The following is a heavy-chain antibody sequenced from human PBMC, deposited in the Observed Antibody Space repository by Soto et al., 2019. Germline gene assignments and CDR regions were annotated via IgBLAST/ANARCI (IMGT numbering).Heavy chain of an antibody. D-gene: IGHD5-18*01. CDR2: IYYSGST. CDR1: GGSISSGGYY. CDR3: ARDGDTAIGFDY. V-gene: IGHV4-31*03. Sequence: SETLSLTCTVSGGSISSGGYYWSWIRQHPGKGLEWIGYIYYSGSTYYNPSLKSRVTISVDTSKNQFSLKLSSVTAADTAVYYCARDGDTAIGFDYWGQGTLVTASS. J-gene: IGHJ4*02.